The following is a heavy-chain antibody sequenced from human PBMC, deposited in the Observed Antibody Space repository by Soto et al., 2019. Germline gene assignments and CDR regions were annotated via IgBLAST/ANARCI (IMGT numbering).Heavy chain of an antibody. D-gene: IGHD6-6*01. CDR3: ARTLGGSSGLGWFDP. CDR1: GGSFSSYF. CDR2: LSYGGSP. Sequence: SETLSLTCTVSGGSFSSYFWSWIRRPPGKGLECIGYLSYGGSPNYNPSLKSRVTISIDTSKNQFSLKLSSVTAADTAVYYGARTLGGSSGLGWFDPWGQGTLVTVSS. V-gene: IGHV4-59*01. J-gene: IGHJ5*02.